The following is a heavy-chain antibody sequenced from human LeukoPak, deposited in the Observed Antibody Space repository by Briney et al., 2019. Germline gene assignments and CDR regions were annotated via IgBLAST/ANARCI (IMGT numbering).Heavy chain of an antibody. CDR1: GGSISPYY. CDR2: ISYSGSA. V-gene: IGHV4-59*08. CDR3: ARHSAAPPHYFDY. D-gene: IGHD1-26*01. J-gene: IGHJ4*02. Sequence: PSETLSLTCTVSGGSISPYYWTWIPQPPGKQLEWLAFISYSGSAHYNPSLTSRVTISVDTSKNQLSLKLTSVTAADTAVYYCARHSAAPPHYFDYWGQGTLVTVSS.